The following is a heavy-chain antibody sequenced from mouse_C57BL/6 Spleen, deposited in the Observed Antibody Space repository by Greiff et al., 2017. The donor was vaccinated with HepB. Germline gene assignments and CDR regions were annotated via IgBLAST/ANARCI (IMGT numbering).Heavy chain of an antibody. CDR2: ISSGSSTI. Sequence: VESGGGLVKPGGSLKLSCAASGFTFSDYGMHWVRQAPEKGLEWVAYISSGSSTIYYADTVKGRFTISRDNAKNTLFLQMTSLRSEDTAMYYCARGKLLRDVWGTGTTVTVSS. J-gene: IGHJ1*03. CDR1: GFTFSDYG. D-gene: IGHD2-1*01. V-gene: IGHV5-17*01. CDR3: ARGKLLRDV.